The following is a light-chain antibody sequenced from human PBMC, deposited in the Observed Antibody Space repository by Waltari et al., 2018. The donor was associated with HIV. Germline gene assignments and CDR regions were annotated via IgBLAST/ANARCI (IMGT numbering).Light chain of an antibody. CDR2: EAT. Sequence: QSALTQPPSASAPPGHSVTISCNGTRSDTCRYHSVSSYQLHPDKAPKLILYEATKRPSGVPDRFSGSKSGNTASLTVSGLQTDDEADYYCSSYASNNTFVVFGGGTKLTVL. V-gene: IGLV2-8*01. CDR3: SSYASNNTFVV. J-gene: IGLJ2*01. CDR1: RSDTCRYHS.